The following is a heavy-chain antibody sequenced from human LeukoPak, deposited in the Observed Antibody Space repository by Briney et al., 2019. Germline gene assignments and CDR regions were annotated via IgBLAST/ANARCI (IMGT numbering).Heavy chain of an antibody. Sequence: GASEKVSCKAPAYPFTDYYVHWVRQAPGQGLIWMGWMNPSNGDTNYVQNFQGRVTMTRDTSRRTAYMELNSLRFDDTAVYYCARWEASPSRGWFSPWGQGTLVTVSS. D-gene: IGHD3-22*01. CDR2: MNPSNGDT. V-gene: IGHV1-2*02. CDR3: ARWEASPSRGWFSP. J-gene: IGHJ5*02. CDR1: AYPFTDYY.